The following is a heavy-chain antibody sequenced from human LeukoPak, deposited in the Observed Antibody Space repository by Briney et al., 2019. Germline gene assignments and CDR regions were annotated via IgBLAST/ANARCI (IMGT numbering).Heavy chain of an antibody. CDR2: ISGSGYST. CDR3: AKDFPPWSGPNAFDI. CDR1: GFTFSRAW. D-gene: IGHD3-3*01. V-gene: IGHV3-23*01. J-gene: IGHJ3*02. Sequence: GGSLRLSCATSGFTFSRAWMNWVRQAPGKGLAWVSSISGSGYSTYYADSVKGRFTISGDNSKNTLYLQMNSLRAEDTAIFYCAKDFPPWSGPNAFDIWGQGTMVTVSS.